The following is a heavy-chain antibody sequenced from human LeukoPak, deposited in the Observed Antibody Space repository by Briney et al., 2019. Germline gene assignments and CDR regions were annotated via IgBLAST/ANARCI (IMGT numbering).Heavy chain of an antibody. J-gene: IGHJ3*02. Sequence: GGSLRLSCAASGFTFSSYSMNWVRQAPGKGLEWVSSISSSTSYIYYADSVKGRFTISRDNAKNSLYLQMNSLRAEDTAIYYCAREAYCSSASCYTGAFDIWGQGTMVTVSS. CDR1: GFTFSSYS. D-gene: IGHD2-2*02. CDR3: AREAYCSSASCYTGAFDI. V-gene: IGHV3-21*01. CDR2: ISSSTSYI.